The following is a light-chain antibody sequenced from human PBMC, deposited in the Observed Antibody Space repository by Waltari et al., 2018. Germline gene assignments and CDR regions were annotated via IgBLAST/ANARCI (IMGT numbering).Light chain of an antibody. CDR3: QSYDSSLSGSHVV. Sequence: QSVLTQPPSVSGAPGQRVTISCTGSSSNSGAGYAVPWSQQLPGTAPKLLIYGNSKRPSGVPDRFSGSKSGTSASLAITGLQAEDEADYYCQSYDSSLSGSHVVFGGGTKLTVL. J-gene: IGLJ2*01. V-gene: IGLV1-40*01. CDR2: GNS. CDR1: SSNSGAGYA.